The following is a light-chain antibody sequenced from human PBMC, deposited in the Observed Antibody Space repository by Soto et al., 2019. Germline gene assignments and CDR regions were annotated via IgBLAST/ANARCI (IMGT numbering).Light chain of an antibody. CDR1: SSDVGGYNL. Sequence: QSALTQPASVSGSPGQSITISCTGTSSDVGGYNLVSWYQHHPGKAPKLMIYEGTKRPSGVSNRSSGSKSGDTASLTISGLQPEDEADYYCCSYATGSTWVFGGGTNLTVL. V-gene: IGLV2-23*01. J-gene: IGLJ3*02. CDR3: CSYATGSTWV. CDR2: EGT.